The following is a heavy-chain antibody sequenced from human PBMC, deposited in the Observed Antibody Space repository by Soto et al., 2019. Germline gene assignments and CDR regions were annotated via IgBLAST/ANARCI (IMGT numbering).Heavy chain of an antibody. V-gene: IGHV3-66*01. J-gene: IGHJ4*02. CDR2: IYSRGST. D-gene: IGHD3-10*01. CDR3: ALSTLVRGIIGGRLDN. Sequence: PGGSLRLSCAASGFIVSGNYMNWVRQAPGKGLEWVSVIYSRGSTYYADSVKGRFTISRDNSKYTVYLQMTSLRVEDTAVYYCALSTLVRGIIGGRLDNWGQGSPVTVSS. CDR1: GFIVSGNY.